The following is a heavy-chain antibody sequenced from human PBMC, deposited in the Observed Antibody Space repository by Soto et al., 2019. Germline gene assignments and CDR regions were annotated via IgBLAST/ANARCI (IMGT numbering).Heavy chain of an antibody. D-gene: IGHD6-6*01. V-gene: IGHV1-18*01. Sequence: QVQLVQSEAEVKKPGASVKVSCKASGYTFTTYGISWVRQAPGQGLEWMGWISTYNDNTNYAQNLQGRVTMTTDTSTSTAYMELTSLRSDDTAVYHCARQEYSVSSRDYWGQGTLVTVSS. CDR1: GYTFTTYG. CDR2: ISTYNDNT. CDR3: ARQEYSVSSRDY. J-gene: IGHJ4*02.